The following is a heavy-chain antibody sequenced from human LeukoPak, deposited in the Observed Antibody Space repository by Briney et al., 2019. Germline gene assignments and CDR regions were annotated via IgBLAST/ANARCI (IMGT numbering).Heavy chain of an antibody. Sequence: SETLSLTCTVYGGSFSNYYLNWIRRPPGKGLEWIGEIHPSGSTYYNPSLRSRVTISVDTSKNQFSLKVNSVTAADTAVYYCARVPSTSGFWFDPWGQGTLVTVSS. CDR1: GGSFSNYY. D-gene: IGHD2-2*01. CDR2: IHPSGST. J-gene: IGHJ5*02. CDR3: ARVPSTSGFWFDP. V-gene: IGHV4-34*01.